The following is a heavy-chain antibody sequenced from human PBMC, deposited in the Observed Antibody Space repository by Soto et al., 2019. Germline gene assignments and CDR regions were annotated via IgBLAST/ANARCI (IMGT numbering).Heavy chain of an antibody. CDR2: IIPIFGTA. Sequence: QVQLVQSGAEVKKPGSSVKVSCKASGGTFSSYAISWVRQAPGQGLEWLGGIIPIFGTANYAHKFQGRVPITADESTSTAYMELSSLRSEDTAGYYCARVVTVVKSFHYWYFDLWGRGTLVTVSS. J-gene: IGHJ2*01. V-gene: IGHV1-69*12. CDR1: GGTFSSYA. CDR3: ARVVTVVKSFHYWYFDL. D-gene: IGHD2-15*01.